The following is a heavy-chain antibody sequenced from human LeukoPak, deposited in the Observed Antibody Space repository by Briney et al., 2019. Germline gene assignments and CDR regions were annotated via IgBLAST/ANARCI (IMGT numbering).Heavy chain of an antibody. V-gene: IGHV3-23*01. J-gene: IGHJ3*02. CDR3: VRGPRYYDDSGFHYGVFDI. CDR2: ISGSGGRT. CDR1: GFTFSSYG. D-gene: IGHD3-22*01. Sequence: TGGSLRLSCAASGFTFSSYGMSWVRQAPGKGLEWVSAISGSGGRTHYADSVKGRFIISRDNSKNTLSLQMNSLTADDTAVYYCVRGPRYYDDSGFHYGVFDIWGQGTVVTVSS.